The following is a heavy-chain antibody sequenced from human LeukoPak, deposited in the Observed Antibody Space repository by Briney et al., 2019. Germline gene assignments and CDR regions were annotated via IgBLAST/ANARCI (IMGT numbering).Heavy chain of an antibody. J-gene: IGHJ4*02. V-gene: IGHV3-30*19. CDR1: GFTFKSYD. CDR2: ISYDGNIK. CDR3: ARDRWDSSGCFDY. D-gene: IGHD6-19*01. Sequence: GGSLRLSCAASGFTFKSYDMHWVRQAPGKGLEWVAVISYDGNIKYYADSVKGRFTISRDNSKNTLYLQMNSLRAEDTAVYYCARDRWDSSGCFDYWGQGTLVTVSS.